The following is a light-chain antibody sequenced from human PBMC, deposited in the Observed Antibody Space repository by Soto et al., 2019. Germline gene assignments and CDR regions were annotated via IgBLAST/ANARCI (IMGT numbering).Light chain of an antibody. CDR2: GND. Sequence: QSVLTQPPSVSGAPGQRVSISCTGNSSNIGSVYYVHWYQQLPGTAPKLLIYGNDNRASGVPDRFSGSKSGTSASLAITGLQPEDEADYYCQSYDRALSGWVFGGGTKLTVL. CDR3: QSYDRALSGWV. V-gene: IGLV1-40*01. J-gene: IGLJ3*02. CDR1: SSNIGSVYY.